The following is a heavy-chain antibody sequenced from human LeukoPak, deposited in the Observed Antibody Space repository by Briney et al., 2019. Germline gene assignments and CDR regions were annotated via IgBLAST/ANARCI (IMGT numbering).Heavy chain of an antibody. Sequence: GGSLRLSCAASGFNFNNYGMHWVRQAPGKGLEWVAVIWFDGSKKYYADSVKGRFSISRDNSERTLFLQMNSLRVEDTAVYYCARDLSIFPIDYWGQGTLVTVSS. CDR2: IWFDGSKK. D-gene: IGHD2/OR15-2a*01. CDR1: GFNFNNYG. CDR3: ARDLSIFPIDY. V-gene: IGHV3-33*01. J-gene: IGHJ4*02.